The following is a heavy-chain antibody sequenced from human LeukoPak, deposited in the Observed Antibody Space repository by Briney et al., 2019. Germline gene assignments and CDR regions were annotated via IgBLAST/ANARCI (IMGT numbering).Heavy chain of an antibody. CDR2: IYYSGST. Sequence: SETLSLTCTVSGGSIRNYYWGWIRQPPGKGLEWIGSIYYSGSTYYNPSLKSRVTISVDTSKNQFSLKLSSVTAADTAVYYCARDGRTGAYFDYWGQGTLVTVSS. CDR1: GGSIRNYY. CDR3: ARDGRTGAYFDY. D-gene: IGHD3/OR15-3a*01. J-gene: IGHJ4*02. V-gene: IGHV4-39*07.